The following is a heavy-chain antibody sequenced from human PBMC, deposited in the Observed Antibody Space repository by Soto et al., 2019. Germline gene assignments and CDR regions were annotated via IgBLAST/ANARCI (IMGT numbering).Heavy chain of an antibody. V-gene: IGHV4-59*01. CDR2: VYYSGST. Sequence: SETLSLTCDVSGDSISTYYWSWIRQPPGKGLGWIGYVYYSGSTLYNSSLESRVTLSIDMSKNQVALKLNSVIAADTAVYYCARTRLIESWIDYWGHGTLVTVSS. CDR3: ARTRLIESWIDY. D-gene: IGHD1-1*01. CDR1: GDSISTYY. J-gene: IGHJ4*01.